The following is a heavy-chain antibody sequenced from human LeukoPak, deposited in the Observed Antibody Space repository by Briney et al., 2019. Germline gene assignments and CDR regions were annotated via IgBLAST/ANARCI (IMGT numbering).Heavy chain of an antibody. Sequence: ASVKVSCKASGYTFTSYDINWVRQATGQGLEWMGWMNPNSGNTGYAQKFQGRVTMTTDTSTSTAYMELRSLRSDDTAVYYCARTITGAAAGYNDYWGQGTLVTVSS. D-gene: IGHD6-13*01. J-gene: IGHJ4*02. V-gene: IGHV1-8*01. CDR1: GYTFTSYD. CDR2: MNPNSGNT. CDR3: ARTITGAAAGYNDY.